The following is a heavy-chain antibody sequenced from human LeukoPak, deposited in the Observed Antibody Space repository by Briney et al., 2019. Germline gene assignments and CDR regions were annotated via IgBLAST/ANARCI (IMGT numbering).Heavy chain of an antibody. CDR2: IKSKTDGGTT. Sequence: PGGSLRLSCAASGFTFSNAWMSWVRQAPGKGLEWVGRIKSKTDGGTTDYVAPVKGRFTISRDDSENTLYLQMNSLKTEDTAVYYCTSHLNLVVVPAAYYFDYWGQGTLVTVSS. J-gene: IGHJ4*02. D-gene: IGHD2-2*01. V-gene: IGHV3-15*01. CDR1: GFTFSNAW. CDR3: TSHLNLVVVPAAYYFDY.